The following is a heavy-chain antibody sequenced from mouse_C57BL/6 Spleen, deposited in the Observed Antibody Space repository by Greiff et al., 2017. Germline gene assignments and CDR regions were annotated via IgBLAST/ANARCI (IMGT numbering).Heavy chain of an antibody. J-gene: IGHJ4*01. Sequence: EVKLVESGGGLVKPGGSLKLSCAASGFTFSDYGMHWVRQAPEKGLEWVAYISSGSSTIYYADTVKGRCTISRDNAKNTLFLQMTSLRSEDTAMYYCASPYYGSSYYAMDYWGQGTSVTVSS. CDR2: ISSGSSTI. D-gene: IGHD1-1*01. CDR3: ASPYYGSSYYAMDY. V-gene: IGHV5-17*01. CDR1: GFTFSDYG.